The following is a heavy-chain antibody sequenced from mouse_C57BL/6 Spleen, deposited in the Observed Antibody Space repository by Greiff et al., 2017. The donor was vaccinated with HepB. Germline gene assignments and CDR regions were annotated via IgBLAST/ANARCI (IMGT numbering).Heavy chain of an antibody. CDR1: GYTFTSYW. CDR2: IDPSDSET. Sequence: VQLQQPGAELVRPGSSVKLSCKASGYTFTSYWMHWVKQRPIQGLEWIGNIDPSDSETHYNQKFKDKATLTVDKSSSTAYMQLSSLTSEDSAVYYCASRGYYAMDYWGQGTSVTVSS. J-gene: IGHJ4*01. V-gene: IGHV1-52*01. CDR3: ASRGYYAMDY.